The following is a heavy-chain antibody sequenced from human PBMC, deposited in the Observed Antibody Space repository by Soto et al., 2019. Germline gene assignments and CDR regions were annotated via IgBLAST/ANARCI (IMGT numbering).Heavy chain of an antibody. CDR2: ISYTGNT. Sequence: LQESGPGLVKPSETLSLTCSVFGDSISSRSYYWAWIRRPPGMGLEWIARISYTGNTYYNPSLTSRAAISGDTSKNQFSLKLSFVTAADTAVYYCARFSWYDGDSITNYYMDFWGNGATVTVSS. CDR3: ARFSWYDGDSITNYYMDF. J-gene: IGHJ6*03. D-gene: IGHD6-13*01. V-gene: IGHV4-39*01. CDR1: GDSISSRSYY.